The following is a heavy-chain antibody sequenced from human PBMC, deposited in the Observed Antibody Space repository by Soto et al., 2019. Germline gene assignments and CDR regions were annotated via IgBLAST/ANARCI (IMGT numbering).Heavy chain of an antibody. Sequence: QVQLVQSGAEVKKPGSSVKVSCKASGDTFSSYTISWVRQAPGQGLEWMGRIIPILGIANYAQKFQGRVTTTADKSTSTTSMELSSLRSEDTAVYYCARDDYGGNFPDYWGQGTLVTVSS. CDR1: GDTFSSYT. CDR2: IIPILGIA. D-gene: IGHD4-17*01. CDR3: ARDDYGGNFPDY. V-gene: IGHV1-69*08. J-gene: IGHJ4*02.